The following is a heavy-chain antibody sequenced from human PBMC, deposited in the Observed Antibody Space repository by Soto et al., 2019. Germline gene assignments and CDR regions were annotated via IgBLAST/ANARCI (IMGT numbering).Heavy chain of an antibody. V-gene: IGHV5-51*01. CDR1: GYSFTSYW. J-gene: IGHJ6*02. Sequence: GESLKISCKGSGYSFTSYWIGWVRQMPGKGLEWMGIIYPGDSDTRYSPSFQGQVTISADKSISTAYLQWSSLKASDTTMHYCARHEQQLTTGYYGMDVWGQGTTVTSP. CDR3: ARHEQQLTTGYYGMDV. D-gene: IGHD6-13*01. CDR2: IYPGDSDT.